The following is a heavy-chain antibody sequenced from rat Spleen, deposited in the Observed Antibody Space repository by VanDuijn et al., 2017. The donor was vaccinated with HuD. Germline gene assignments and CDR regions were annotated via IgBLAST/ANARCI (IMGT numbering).Heavy chain of an antibody. CDR3: GKDMNYFSTYPFYLMGA. CDR1: GFTFSSYW. CDR2: ISPDGGST. J-gene: IGHJ4*01. Sequence: EVQLVETGGGLVHPGESLKLSCVASGFTFSSYWMFWIRQAPGEGLEWLSSISPDGGSTYYPDSMKGLFTISRDNAENTVYLQMNSLRTEDTATYFCGKDMNYFSTYPFYLMGAWGQGTSVTVSS. V-gene: IGHV5-58*01. D-gene: IGHD1-2*01.